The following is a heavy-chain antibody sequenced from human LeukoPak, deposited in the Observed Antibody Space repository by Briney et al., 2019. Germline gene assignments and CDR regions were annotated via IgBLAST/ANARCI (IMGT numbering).Heavy chain of an antibody. J-gene: IGHJ4*02. Sequence: ASVKVSCKASGYTFTSYTISWVRQAPGQGLEWMGWISGYDGDTNYAQKLQGRVTMTTDTSTSTAYMELRSLRPDDTAVYYCARDADGSGTMLDYWGQGSLATVSS. CDR3: ARDADGSGTMLDY. D-gene: IGHD3-10*01. V-gene: IGHV1-18*01. CDR2: ISGYDGDT. CDR1: GYTFTSYT.